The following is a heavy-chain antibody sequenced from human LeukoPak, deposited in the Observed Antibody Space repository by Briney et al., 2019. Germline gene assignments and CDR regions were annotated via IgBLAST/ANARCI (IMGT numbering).Heavy chain of an antibody. Sequence: SQTLSLTCTVSGGSISSGGYYWSWIRQPAGKGLEWIGRIYTSGSTNYNPSLRSRVTISVDTSKNQFSLKLSSVTAADTAVYYCARSGGGGSWANAFDIWGQGTMVTVSS. CDR2: IYTSGST. CDR1: GGSISSGGYY. D-gene: IGHD2-15*01. CDR3: ARSGGGGSWANAFDI. V-gene: IGHV4-61*02. J-gene: IGHJ3*02.